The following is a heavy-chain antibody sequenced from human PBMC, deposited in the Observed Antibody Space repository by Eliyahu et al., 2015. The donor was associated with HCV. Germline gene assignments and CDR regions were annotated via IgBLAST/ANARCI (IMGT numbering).Heavy chain of an antibody. CDR2: IIPIXGTA. Sequence: QVQLVQSGAEVKKPGXSVXVSCXASGGTFXSYAIXWVRPAPGQGLEWMGGIIPIXGTANYAQKFQGRVTITADESTSTAYMELSSLRSEDTAVYYCARHGSGSYSESWNLDYWGQGTLVTVSS. V-gene: IGHV1-69*01. J-gene: IGHJ4*02. D-gene: IGHD3-10*01. CDR3: ARHGSGSYSESWNLDY. CDR1: GGTFXSYA.